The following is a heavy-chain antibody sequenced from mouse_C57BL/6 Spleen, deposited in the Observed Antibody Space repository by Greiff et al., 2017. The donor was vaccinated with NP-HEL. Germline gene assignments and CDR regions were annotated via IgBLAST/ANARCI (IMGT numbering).Heavy chain of an antibody. D-gene: IGHD1-1*01. CDR2: IDPSDSYT. Sequence: QVQLQQPGAELVMPGASVKLSGKASGYTFTSYWMHWVKQRPGQGLEWIGEIDPSDSYTNYNQKFKGKSTLTVDKSSSTAYMQLSSLTSEDSAVYYCALLRVGWFAYLGQGSLVTVSA. V-gene: IGHV1-69*01. CDR3: ALLRVGWFAY. J-gene: IGHJ3*01. CDR1: GYTFTSYW.